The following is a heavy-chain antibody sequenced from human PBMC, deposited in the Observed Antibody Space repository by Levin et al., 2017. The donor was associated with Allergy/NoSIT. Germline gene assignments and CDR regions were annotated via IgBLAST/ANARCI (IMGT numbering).Heavy chain of an antibody. D-gene: IGHD6-13*01. CDR1: GGSISSYY. Sequence: PSETLSLTCTVSGGSISSYYWSWIRQPPGKGLEWIGYIYSSGSTNYNPSLKSRVTISVDTSKNQFSLKLSSVTAADTAVFYCARRGSHSSGWYFAFDIWGQGTMVTVSS. V-gene: IGHV4-59*08. CDR2: IYSSGST. CDR3: ARRGSHSSGWYFAFDI. J-gene: IGHJ3*02.